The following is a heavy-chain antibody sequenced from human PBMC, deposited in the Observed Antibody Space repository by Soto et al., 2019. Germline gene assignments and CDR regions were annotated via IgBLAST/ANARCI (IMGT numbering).Heavy chain of an antibody. CDR1: GFSFSSYA. CDR2: ISGSGGST. Sequence: EVQLLESGGGLVQPGGSLRLSCAASGFSFSSYAMNWVRQAPGKGLEWVSVISGSGGSTYYADSVRGRFTLSRDNSKNTLYLQMSSLRAEDTAIYYCAKDRCSGCSCYTAWFDPWGQGTLVTVSS. J-gene: IGHJ5*02. D-gene: IGHD2-15*01. V-gene: IGHV3-23*01. CDR3: AKDRCSGCSCYTAWFDP.